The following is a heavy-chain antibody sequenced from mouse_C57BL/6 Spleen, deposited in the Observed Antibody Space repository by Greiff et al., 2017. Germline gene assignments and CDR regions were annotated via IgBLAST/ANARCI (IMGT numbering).Heavy chain of an antibody. Sequence: VQLQQPGAELVKPGASVKLSCKASGYTFTSYWMQWVKQRPGQGLEWIGEIDPSDSYTNYNQKFKGKATLTVDTSSSPANLQLSSLTSADSAVYYCARNGNYEDYYAMDYWGQGTSVTDSS. CDR1: GYTFTSYW. J-gene: IGHJ4*01. V-gene: IGHV1-50*01. CDR3: ARNGNYEDYYAMDY. D-gene: IGHD2-1*01. CDR2: IDPSDSYT.